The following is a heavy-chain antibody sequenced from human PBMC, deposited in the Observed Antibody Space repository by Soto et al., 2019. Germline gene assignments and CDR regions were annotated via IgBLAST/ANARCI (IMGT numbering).Heavy chain of an antibody. Sequence: EVQLVESGGGLVQPGRSLRLSCAASGFTFDAYAMHWVRQAPGKCLEWVSGISWNSGSIGYADSVKGRFTISRDNAKNTLYLQMNSLRAQDTALYYSAKDMNCYSDQLFDYSGHGTLVTVSS. CDR1: GFTFDAYA. D-gene: IGHD4-17*01. J-gene: IGHJ4*01. V-gene: IGHV3-9*01. CDR3: AKDMNCYSDQLFDY. CDR2: ISWNSGSI.